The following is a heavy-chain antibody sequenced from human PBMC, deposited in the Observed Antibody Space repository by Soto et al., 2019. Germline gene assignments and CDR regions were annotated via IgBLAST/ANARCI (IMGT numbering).Heavy chain of an antibody. Sequence: EVQLLESGGGLVQPGGSLRLSCAASGFTFSSYAMSWVRQAPGKGLEWVSAISGSGGSTYYADSVKGRFTISRDNSKNTLYLQMDSLRAEDTAVYYCAKDFYGCYGTGYFDYWGQGTLVTVSS. V-gene: IGHV3-23*01. CDR3: AKDFYGCYGTGYFDY. D-gene: IGHD2-2*01. J-gene: IGHJ4*02. CDR1: GFTFSSYA. CDR2: ISGSGGST.